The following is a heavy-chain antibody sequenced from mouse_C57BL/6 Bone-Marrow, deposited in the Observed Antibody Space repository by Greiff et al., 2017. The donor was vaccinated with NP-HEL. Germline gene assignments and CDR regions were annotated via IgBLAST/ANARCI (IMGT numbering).Heavy chain of an antibody. CDR1: GYTFTSYW. Sequence: QVHVKQPGAELVMPGASVKLSCKASGYTFTSYWMHWVKQRPGQGLEWIGEIDPSDSYTNYNQKFKGKSTLTVDKSSSTAYMQLSSLTSEDSAVYYCARDFTTVVATRYFDVWGTGTTVTVSS. CDR2: IDPSDSYT. CDR3: ARDFTTVVATRYFDV. D-gene: IGHD1-1*01. V-gene: IGHV1-69*01. J-gene: IGHJ1*03.